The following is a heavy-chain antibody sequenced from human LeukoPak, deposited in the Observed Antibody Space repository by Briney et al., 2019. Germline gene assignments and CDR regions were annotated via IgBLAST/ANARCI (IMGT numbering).Heavy chain of an antibody. J-gene: IGHJ4*02. V-gene: IGHV1-18*01. CDR2: ISAYNGNT. D-gene: IGHD3-22*01. Sequence: GASVKVSCKASGGTFSSYAISWVRQAPGQGLEWMGWISAYNGNTNYAQKLQGRVTMTTDTSTSTAYMELRSLRSDDTAVYYCARDRYYYDSSGYYDFDYWGQGTLVTVSS. CDR3: ARDRYYYDSSGYYDFDY. CDR1: GGTFSSYA.